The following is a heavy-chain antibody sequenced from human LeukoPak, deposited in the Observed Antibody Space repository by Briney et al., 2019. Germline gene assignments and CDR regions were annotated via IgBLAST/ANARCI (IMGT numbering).Heavy chain of an antibody. CDR2: ISGSGGST. CDR1: GFTFSSYG. V-gene: IGHV3-23*01. D-gene: IGHD6-13*01. J-gene: IGHJ4*02. CDR3: ARIGYSSSPSFDY. Sequence: GGSLRLSCAASGFTFSSYGMSWVRQAPGKGLEWVSAISGSGGSTYYADSVKGRFTISRDNSKNSLYLQMNSLRAEDTALYYCARIGYSSSPSFDYWGQGTLVTVSS.